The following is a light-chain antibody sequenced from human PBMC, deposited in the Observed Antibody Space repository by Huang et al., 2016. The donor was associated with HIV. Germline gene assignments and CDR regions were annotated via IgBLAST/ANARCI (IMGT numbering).Light chain of an antibody. J-gene: IGKJ1*01. CDR1: QSLDFTDGNTY. V-gene: IGKV2-30*01. CDR2: KVA. CDR3: MQGTHWPWT. Sequence: VLTQSPLSLPVTLGQPASISCRASQSLDFTDGNTYLNCFHQRPGQSPRRLIYKVASRDSGGPDRVSGSGSATDCTLSISRVEAEDVGIYYCMQGTHWPWTFGQGTKVEIK.